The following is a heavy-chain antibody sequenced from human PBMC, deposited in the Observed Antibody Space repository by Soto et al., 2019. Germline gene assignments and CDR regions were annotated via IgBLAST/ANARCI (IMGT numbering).Heavy chain of an antibody. CDR2: IWYDGSNK. CDR1: GFTFSSYG. J-gene: IGHJ6*02. Sequence: HPGGSLRLSCAASGFTFSSYGMHWVRQAPGKRLDGVGVIWYDGSNKYYADSVKGRFTISRDNSKNSLYLQMNSLRAEDTAVYYCARGPGDSMYYYGSGQYYYYYYGMDVWGQGTTLTASS. V-gene: IGHV3-33*01. D-gene: IGHD3-10*01. CDR3: ARGPGDSMYYYGSGQYYYYYYGMDV.